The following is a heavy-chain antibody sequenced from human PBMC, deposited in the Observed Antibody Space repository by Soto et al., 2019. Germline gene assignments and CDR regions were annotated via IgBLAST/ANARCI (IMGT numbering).Heavy chain of an antibody. CDR3: AKGSGLNRPYYFDN. Sequence: EVQLLESGGGLAQPGGSLRLSCAASGFTFSDYTMSWVRQAPGKGLEWVSAISGGGGTTWYADSVKGRFTISSDNSKNTVYLQMHSLRAEDTAVYYCAKGSGLNRPYYFDNWGRGTQVTVSS. CDR1: GFTFSDYT. D-gene: IGHD3-10*01. V-gene: IGHV3-23*01. CDR2: ISGGGGTT. J-gene: IGHJ4*02.